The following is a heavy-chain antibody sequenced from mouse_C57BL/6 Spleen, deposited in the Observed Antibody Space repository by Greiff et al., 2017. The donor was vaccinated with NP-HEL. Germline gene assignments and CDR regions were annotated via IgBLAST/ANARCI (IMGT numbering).Heavy chain of an antibody. CDR1: GFTFSSYA. D-gene: IGHD1-1*01. V-gene: IGHV5-4*01. Sequence: EVKVVESGGGLVKPGGSLKLSCAASGFTFSSYAMSWVRQTPEKRLEWVATISDGGSYTYYPDNVKGRFTISRDNAKNNLYLQMSHLKSEDTAMYYCAREVDGSSYWYFDVWGTGTTVTVSS. J-gene: IGHJ1*03. CDR3: AREVDGSSYWYFDV. CDR2: ISDGGSYT.